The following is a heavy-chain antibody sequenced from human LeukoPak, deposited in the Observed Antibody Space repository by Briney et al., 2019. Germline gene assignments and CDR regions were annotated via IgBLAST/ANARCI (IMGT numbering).Heavy chain of an antibody. CDR1: GFTVSGNY. V-gene: IGHV3-66*01. CDR3: ARSSGSYLIFDY. CDR2: IYSGGST. J-gene: IGHJ4*02. D-gene: IGHD1-26*01. Sequence: GGSLRLSGAASGFTVSGNYMSWVRQAPGKGLEGVSVIYSGGSTYYADSVKGRFTISRDNSNNMLYLQMNSLRAEDTAVYYCARSSGSYLIFDYWRQGTLVTVSS.